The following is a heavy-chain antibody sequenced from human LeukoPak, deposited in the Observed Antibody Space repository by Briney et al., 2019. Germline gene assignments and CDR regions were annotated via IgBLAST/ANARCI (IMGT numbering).Heavy chain of an antibody. CDR1: GFTFSSYA. CDR2: ISGSGGST. J-gene: IGHJ6*02. D-gene: IGHD1-26*01. CDR3: AKDFTPEVGYGMDV. Sequence: GGSLRLSCAASGFTFSSYAMSWVRQAPGKGLEWVSAISGSGGSTYYADSVKGWFTISRDNSKNTLYLQMNSLRAEDTAVYYCAKDFTPEVGYGMDVWGQGTTVTVSS. V-gene: IGHV3-23*01.